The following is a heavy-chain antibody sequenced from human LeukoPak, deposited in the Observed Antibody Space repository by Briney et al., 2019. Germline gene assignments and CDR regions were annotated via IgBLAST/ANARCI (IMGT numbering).Heavy chain of an antibody. D-gene: IGHD3-10*01. V-gene: IGHV4-39*01. CDR1: GGSTSSSSYY. CDR2: IYYGEAT. J-gene: IGHJ6*02. Sequence: PSETLSLTCTVSGGSTSSSSYYWGWIRQPPGKGLEWIGSIYYGEATSYNPSLKSRVTISVDTSKNQFSLKLRSVTAADTAIYHCGRHERSVGSSDYYYSMDVWGQGTTVTISS. CDR3: GRHERSVGSSDYYYSMDV.